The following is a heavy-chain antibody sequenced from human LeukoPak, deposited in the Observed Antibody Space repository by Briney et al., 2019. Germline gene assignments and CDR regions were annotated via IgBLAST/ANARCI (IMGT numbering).Heavy chain of an antibody. V-gene: IGHV4-39*07. CDR1: GGSISSSSYY. CDR2: IYYSGST. D-gene: IGHD6-13*01. CDR3: ARASNEQQLADYYYYYYMDV. J-gene: IGHJ6*03. Sequence: NPSETLSLTCTVSGGSISSSSYYWGWIRQPPGKGLEWIGSIYYSGSTYYNPSLKSRVTISADTSKNQFSLKLSSVTAADTAVYYCARASNEQQLADYYYYYYMDVWGKGTTVTISS.